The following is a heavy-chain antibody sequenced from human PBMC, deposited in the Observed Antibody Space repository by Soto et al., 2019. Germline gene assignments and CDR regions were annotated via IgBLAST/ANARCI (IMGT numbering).Heavy chain of an antibody. V-gene: IGHV3-21*01. J-gene: IGHJ4*02. CDR3: ARDTNSGSTYYFDY. Sequence: GGSLRLSCAASGFTFSSYSMNWVRQAPGKGLEWVSSISSSSSYIYYADSVKGRFTISRDNAKNSLYLQMNSLRAEDTAVYYCARDTNSGSTYYFDYWGQGTLVTVSS. CDR1: GFTFSSYS. CDR2: ISSSSSYI. D-gene: IGHD1-26*01.